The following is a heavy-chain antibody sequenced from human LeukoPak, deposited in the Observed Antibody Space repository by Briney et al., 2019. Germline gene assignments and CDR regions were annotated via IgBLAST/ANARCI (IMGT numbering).Heavy chain of an antibody. V-gene: IGHV4-59*08. J-gene: IGHJ3*02. CDR1: GGSLSSYY. Sequence: SETLSLTCTASGGSLSSYYFSWIRQSPGKGLEWIAYINYSGSASYNPSLKSQVTMSVDTSKQFSLSLSSVTAADTAVYYCARHNYDDYVFDIWGQGTKVTVSS. CDR2: INYSGSA. D-gene: IGHD4-17*01. CDR3: ARHNYDDYVFDI.